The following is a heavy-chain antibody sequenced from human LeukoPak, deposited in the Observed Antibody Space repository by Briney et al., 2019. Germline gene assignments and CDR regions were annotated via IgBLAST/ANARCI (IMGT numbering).Heavy chain of an antibody. D-gene: IGHD2-2*01. CDR2: INPNSGGT. J-gene: IGHJ6*02. CDR3: ARTRARYCSSTSCYDYYYGMDV. V-gene: IGHV1-2*02. CDR1: GYTFTGYY. Sequence: ASVKVSCKASGYTFTGYYMHWVRQAPGQGLEWMGWINPNSGGTNYAQKFQGRVTMTRDTSISTAYMELSRRRSDDTAVYYCARTRARYCSSTSCYDYYYGMDVWGQGTTVTVSS.